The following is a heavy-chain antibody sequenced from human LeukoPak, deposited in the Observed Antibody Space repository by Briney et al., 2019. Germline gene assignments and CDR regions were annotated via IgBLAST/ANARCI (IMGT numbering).Heavy chain of an antibody. D-gene: IGHD6-19*01. J-gene: IGHJ6*02. CDR1: GGSFSGYN. CDR3: ARGWEQWLVRYYYGMDV. Sequence: PETLSLTCAVYGGSFSGYNWSWIRQPPGKGLEWVGEINKSGSPNYNPSLKSRVPISVDTSKNQFSLKLSSVTAADTAVYYCARGWEQWLVRYYYGMDVWGQGTTVTVSS. CDR2: INKSGSP. V-gene: IGHV4-34*01.